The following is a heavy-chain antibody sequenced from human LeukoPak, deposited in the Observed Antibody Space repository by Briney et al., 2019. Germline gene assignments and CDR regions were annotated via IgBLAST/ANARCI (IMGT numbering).Heavy chain of an antibody. CDR3: ARGMGYCSSTSCYLPLDH. J-gene: IGHJ4*02. CDR2: IYSGGST. V-gene: IGHV3-66*02. Sequence: GGSLRLSCAGSGFTVSSSYMSWVRQAPGKELEWVSVIYSGGSTYYADSVKGRFTLSRDNSKNTLYLQMNCLRPDDTAVYYCARGMGYCSSTSCYLPLDHWGQGAPVIVSS. CDR1: GFTVSSSY. D-gene: IGHD2-2*01.